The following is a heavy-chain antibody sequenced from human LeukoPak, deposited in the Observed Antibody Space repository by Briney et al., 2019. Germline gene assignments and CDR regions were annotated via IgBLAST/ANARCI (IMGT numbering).Heavy chain of an antibody. V-gene: IGHV1-46*01. J-gene: IGHJ3*02. CDR1: GYTFTSYY. CDR2: INPSGGST. CDR3: ARGIRNYYGSSGYYGNDAFDI. Sequence: GASVKVSCKASGYTFTSYYMHWVRQAPGQGLEWMGIINPSGGSTSYAQKFQGRVTMTRDTSTSTVYMELSSLRSEDTAVYYCARGIRNYYGSSGYYGNDAFDIWGQGTMVTVSS. D-gene: IGHD3-22*01.